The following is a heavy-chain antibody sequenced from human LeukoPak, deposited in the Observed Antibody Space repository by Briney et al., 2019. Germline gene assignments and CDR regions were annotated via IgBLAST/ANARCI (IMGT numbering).Heavy chain of an antibody. CDR2: INHSGST. CDR1: GGSLSGYY. V-gene: IGHV4-34*01. Sequence: SETLSLTCAVYGGSLSGYYWSWIRQPPGKGLEWIGEINHSGSTNYNPSLKSRVTISVDTSKNQFSLKLSSVTAADTAVYYCARAPHYSSGWYRYWGQGTLVTVSS. J-gene: IGHJ4*02. D-gene: IGHD6-19*01. CDR3: ARAPHYSSGWYRY.